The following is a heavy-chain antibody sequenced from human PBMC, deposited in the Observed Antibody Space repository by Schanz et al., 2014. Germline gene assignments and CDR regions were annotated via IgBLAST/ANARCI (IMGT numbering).Heavy chain of an antibody. Sequence: QLQLQESGPGLVKPSETLSLICSVSGGSINSNSYYWGWIRQPPGKGLEWIGNVFYTGTTYTNPSLRSRLTLSVDTSNNQFSLNLPSVPAADTAVYFCARHGPLAGIPLDYWGRGTLVTVSS. CDR1: GGSINSNSYY. D-gene: IGHD6-19*01. CDR2: VFYTGTT. CDR3: ARHGPLAGIPLDY. V-gene: IGHV4-39*01. J-gene: IGHJ4*02.